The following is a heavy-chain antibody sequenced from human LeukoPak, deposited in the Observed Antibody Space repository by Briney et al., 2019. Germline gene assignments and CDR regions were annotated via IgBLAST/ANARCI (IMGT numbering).Heavy chain of an antibody. Sequence: SETLSLTCTVSGYSISSGYYWGWIRQPPGKGLEWIGSIYHSGSTYYNPSLKSRVTISVDTSKNQFSLKLSSVTAADTAVYYCARTIAAAGNWGVDYWGQGTLVTVSS. CDR1: GYSISSGYY. CDR2: IYHSGST. CDR3: ARTIAAAGNWGVDY. D-gene: IGHD6-13*01. V-gene: IGHV4-38-2*02. J-gene: IGHJ4*02.